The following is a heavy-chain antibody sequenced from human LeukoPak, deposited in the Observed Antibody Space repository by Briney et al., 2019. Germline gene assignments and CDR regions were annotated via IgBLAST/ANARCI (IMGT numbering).Heavy chain of an antibody. CDR1: GFTFSSYA. V-gene: IGHV3-30*04. D-gene: IGHD3-9*01. Sequence: GGSLRLSCAASGFTFSSYAMHWVRQAPGKGLEWVAVISYDGSNKYYADSVKGRFTISRDNSKNTLYLQMNSLRAEDTAVYYCARAAVSWQVILTGYLSYWGQGTLVTVSS. CDR2: ISYDGSNK. J-gene: IGHJ4*02. CDR3: ARAAVSWQVILTGYLSY.